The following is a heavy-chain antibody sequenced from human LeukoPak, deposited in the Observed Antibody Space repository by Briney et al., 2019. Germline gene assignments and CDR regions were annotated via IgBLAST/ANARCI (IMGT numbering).Heavy chain of an antibody. CDR1: GFTFSSYW. V-gene: IGHV3-74*01. CDR3: ARVMRLGHRNWFDL. D-gene: IGHD1-26*01. CDR2: INSDGSRT. J-gene: IGHJ5*02. Sequence: GGSLRLSCAASGFTFSSYWMHWVRQAPGKGLVWVSRINSDGSRTTYADSVKGRFTISRDNAKNTLYLQMNSLRAEDTAVYYCARVMRLGHRNWFDLWGQGTLVTVSS.